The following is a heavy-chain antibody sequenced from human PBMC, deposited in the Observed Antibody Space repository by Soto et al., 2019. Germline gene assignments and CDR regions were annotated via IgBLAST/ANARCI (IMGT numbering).Heavy chain of an antibody. D-gene: IGHD2-21*02. J-gene: IGHJ4*01. CDR1: GLDFSGFS. CDR2: IGISSTIT. V-gene: IGHV3-23*05. CDR3: ASIPTFMVLTPRDF. Sequence: GGSLRLSWATSGLDFSGFSMNWVRQAPGKGLEWVSSIGISSTITYYADSVKGRFTISRDNSKSTLYLQMDSLKVEDTAFYYCASIPTFMVLTPRDFWGRVTLVTVSS.